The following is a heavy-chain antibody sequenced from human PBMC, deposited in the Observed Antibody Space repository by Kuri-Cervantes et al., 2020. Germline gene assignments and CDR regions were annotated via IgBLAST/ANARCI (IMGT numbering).Heavy chain of an antibody. V-gene: IGHV3-30*19. Sequence: GGSLRLSCAASGFTFNNYGMHWVRQAPGKGLEWVAVISYDGSNKYYADSVKGRFTISRDNSKNTLYLQMNSLRAEDTAVYYCARDSGTAMVKGSPVFDYWGQGTLVTVSS. CDR3: ARDSGTAMVKGSPVFDY. D-gene: IGHD5-18*01. CDR1: GFTFNNYG. CDR2: ISYDGSNK. J-gene: IGHJ4*02.